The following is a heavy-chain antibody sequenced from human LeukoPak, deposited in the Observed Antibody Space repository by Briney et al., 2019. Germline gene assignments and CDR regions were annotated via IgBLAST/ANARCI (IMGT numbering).Heavy chain of an antibody. V-gene: IGHV1-2*02. CDR1: GYTFADYY. CDR3: ASLGATTLSYFGMDV. D-gene: IGHD1-26*01. J-gene: IGHJ6*02. CDR2: VNPVSGGT. Sequence: GASVKVSCKASGYTFADYYMHWVRQAPGQGLEWMGLVNPVSGGTYYAQRFLGRVTMTRDSSISTVYMELSRLQSDDTAVYHCASLGATTLSYFGMDVWGQGTTVTVSS.